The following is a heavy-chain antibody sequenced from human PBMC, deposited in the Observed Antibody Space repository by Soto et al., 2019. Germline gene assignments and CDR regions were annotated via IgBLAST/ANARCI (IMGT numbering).Heavy chain of an antibody. Sequence: QVQLQESGPGLVKPSQTLSLTCTVSGASISSADYYWCWIRQPPGKGLEWIGYFHSSGATYKDPSLKSRVTISVDTSKNQISLKLDSVTAADTAIYYCASIWFGDFDYWGHGTLVTISS. D-gene: IGHD3-10*01. J-gene: IGHJ4*01. CDR2: FHSSGAT. CDR3: ASIWFGDFDY. V-gene: IGHV4-30-4*01. CDR1: GASISSADYY.